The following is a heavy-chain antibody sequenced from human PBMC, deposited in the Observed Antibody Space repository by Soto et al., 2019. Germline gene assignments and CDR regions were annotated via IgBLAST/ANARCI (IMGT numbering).Heavy chain of an antibody. Sequence: SVKVSCKASGGTFSSYDISWVRQAPGQGLEWMGGIIPIFGTANYAQKFQGRVTITADESTSTAYMELSSLRSEDTAVYYCASGNYDSSGYYYVYAFDYWGQGTLVTVSS. CDR1: GGTFSSYD. V-gene: IGHV1-69*13. CDR3: ASGNYDSSGYYYVYAFDY. D-gene: IGHD3-22*01. J-gene: IGHJ4*02. CDR2: IIPIFGTA.